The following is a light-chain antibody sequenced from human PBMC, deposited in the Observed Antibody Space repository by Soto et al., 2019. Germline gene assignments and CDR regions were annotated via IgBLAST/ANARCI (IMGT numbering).Light chain of an antibody. CDR2: EGS. CDR3: CSYGGSSTSLLYV. CDR1: SSDVGSYNL. V-gene: IGLV2-23*01. Sequence: QSVLTQPASVSGSPGQSITISCTGTSSDVGSYNLVSWYQQHPGKAPKLMIYEGSKRPSGVSNRFSGSKSGNTASLTISGLQAEDEADYYCCSYGGSSTSLLYVFGTGTKLTVL. J-gene: IGLJ1*01.